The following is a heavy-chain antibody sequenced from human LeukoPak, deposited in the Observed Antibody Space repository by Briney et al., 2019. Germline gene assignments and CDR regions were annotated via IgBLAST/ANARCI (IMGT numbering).Heavy chain of an antibody. V-gene: IGHV3-30*18. CDR3: AKGDKGYCSTTSCYWGPFDY. J-gene: IGHJ4*02. Sequence: GGSLRLSCAASGFTFSSYGMHWVRQAPGKGLEWGAVISYNGSNKYYADSVKGRFTISRDNSKNTLYLQMNSLRAEDTAVYYCAKGDKGYCSTTSCYWGPFDYWGQGTLVTVSS. CDR2: ISYNGSNK. CDR1: GFTFSSYG. D-gene: IGHD2-2*01.